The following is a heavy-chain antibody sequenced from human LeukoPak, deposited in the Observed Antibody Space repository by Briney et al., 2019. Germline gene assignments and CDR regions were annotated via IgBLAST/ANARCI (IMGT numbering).Heavy chain of an antibody. CDR2: ISYDGSNK. V-gene: IGHV3-30*18. CDR3: AKGTRIYMYSSSWYDY. CDR1: GFTFSSYG. J-gene: IGHJ4*02. Sequence: GGSLRLSCAASGFTFSSYGMHWVRRAPGKGLEWVAVISYDGSNKYYADSVKGRFTISRDNSKNTLYLQMNSLRAEDTAVYYCAKGTRIYMYSSSWYDYWGQGTLVTVST. D-gene: IGHD6-13*01.